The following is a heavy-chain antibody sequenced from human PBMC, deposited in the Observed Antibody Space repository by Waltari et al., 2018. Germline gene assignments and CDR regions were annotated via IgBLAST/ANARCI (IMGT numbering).Heavy chain of an antibody. CDR2: ISSSSSAI. Sequence: EVQLVESWGGLEQPGGSLRLSCAASGFLFSSYSFHWVRPAPGKGLEWVSYISSSSSAIYYADSVKGRFTISRDNAKNSLYLQMNSLRAEDTAVYYCTRSLTSGRGAFDIWGQGTKVTVSS. CDR1: GFLFSSYS. J-gene: IGHJ3*02. CDR3: TRSLTSGRGAFDI. D-gene: IGHD2-15*01. V-gene: IGHV3-48*04.